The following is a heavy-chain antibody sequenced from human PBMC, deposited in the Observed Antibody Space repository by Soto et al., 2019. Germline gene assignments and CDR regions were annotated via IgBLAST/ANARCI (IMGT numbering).Heavy chain of an antibody. CDR3: AKGLELRGAYYYYVMDV. CDR2: IIGSGGGT. J-gene: IGHJ6*02. D-gene: IGHD1-7*01. CDR1: GFTFSSYA. Sequence: EVQLLESGGGLVQPGGPRRPSWPPPGFTFSSYAMGWVRQPQGKGRDWVSVIIGSGGGTYYPDSVKGRFTISRDSSKNTLYLQMNSLRAEDTAVYYCAKGLELRGAYYYYVMDVWGQGTTVTVSS. V-gene: IGHV3-23*01.